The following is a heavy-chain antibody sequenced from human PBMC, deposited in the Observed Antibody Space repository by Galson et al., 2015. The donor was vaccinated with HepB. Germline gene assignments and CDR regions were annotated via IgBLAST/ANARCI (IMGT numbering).Heavy chain of an antibody. CDR3: ARGTNGDWYFDL. D-gene: IGHD1-1*01. CDR1: GGSFSGYY. Sequence: SETLSLTCAVYGGSFSGYYWSWIRQPAGKGLEWIGYIYYSGSTNYNPSLKSRVTISVDTSKNQFSLKLSSVTAADTAVYYCARGTNGDWYFDLWGRGTLVTASS. CDR2: IYYSGST. J-gene: IGHJ2*01. V-gene: IGHV4-59*01.